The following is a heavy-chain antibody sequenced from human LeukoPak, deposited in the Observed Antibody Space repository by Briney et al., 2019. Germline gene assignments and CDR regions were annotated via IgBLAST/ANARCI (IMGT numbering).Heavy chain of an antibody. CDR1: GGSISSYH. Sequence: PSETLSLTCTVSGGSISSYHWSWIRQPPGKGLEWIGWIYDSGTTAYNPSLKSRLTISVDTSKNQFSLRLSSVTAADTAVYYCARGRYDFWSGPSVFDPWGQGTLVTVSS. CDR3: ARGRYDFWSGPSVFDP. J-gene: IGHJ5*02. D-gene: IGHD3-3*01. V-gene: IGHV4-59*08. CDR2: IYDSGTT.